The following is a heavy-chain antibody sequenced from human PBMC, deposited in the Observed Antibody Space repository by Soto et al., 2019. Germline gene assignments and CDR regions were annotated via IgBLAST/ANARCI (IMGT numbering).Heavy chain of an antibody. J-gene: IGHJ3*02. D-gene: IGHD6-19*01. CDR2: ISGSGATT. CDR3: AKTTDGWFSAFEI. CDR1: GFTFSSYA. Sequence: GGSLRLSCAASGFTFSSYAMTWVRQAPGKGLEWVSGISGSGATTSYADSVKGRFTVSRDNSKNTLYLQMNSLRVEDTAVYFCAKTTDGWFSAFEIWGQGTVVTVSS. V-gene: IGHV3-23*01.